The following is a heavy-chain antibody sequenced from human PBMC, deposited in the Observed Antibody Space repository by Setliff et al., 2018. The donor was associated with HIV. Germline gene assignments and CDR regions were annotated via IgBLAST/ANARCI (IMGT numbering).Heavy chain of an antibody. V-gene: IGHV4-34*01. CDR1: GGSSSGYY. CDR2: INHSGST. CDR3: ARGVEVTFDY. J-gene: IGHJ4*02. D-gene: IGHD2-21*02. Sequence: PSETLSLTCTVYGGSSSGYYWSWIRQPPGKGLEWIGEINHSGSTNYNPSLKGRVTILVDTSKNQFSLKLNSVTAADTAVYYCARGVEVTFDYWGQGALVTVSS.